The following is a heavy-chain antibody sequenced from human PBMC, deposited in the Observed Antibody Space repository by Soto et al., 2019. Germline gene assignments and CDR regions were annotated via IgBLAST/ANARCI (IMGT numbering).Heavy chain of an antibody. J-gene: IGHJ6*02. Sequence: QVQLVQSGAEVKKPGASVNVSCKASGYSFHTYAISWVRQAPGQGLEWVGWISGYNGNTNYAQKFQGRVTLTTDTSTMTAFMELRSLTGDDTAVYYCAREYGMDVWGQGTTVTVSS. CDR2: ISGYNGNT. V-gene: IGHV1-18*01. CDR3: AREYGMDV. CDR1: GYSFHTYA.